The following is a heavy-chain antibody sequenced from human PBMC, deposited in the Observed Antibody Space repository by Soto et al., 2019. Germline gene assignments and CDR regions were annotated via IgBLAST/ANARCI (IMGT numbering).Heavy chain of an antibody. D-gene: IGHD6-13*01. V-gene: IGHV3-74*01. J-gene: IGHJ6*02. CDR1: GFTFSDYW. Sequence: EVQLVESGGGLVQPGGSLRLSCEASGFTFSDYWMHWVRQAPGKGLMWVSRIDSDGSSTNYADSVKGRFTISRDNAKNTLYLQMNSLRAEDTAVYYCARRITAAKGPLYGMDVWGQGTTVTVSS. CDR2: IDSDGSST. CDR3: ARRITAAKGPLYGMDV.